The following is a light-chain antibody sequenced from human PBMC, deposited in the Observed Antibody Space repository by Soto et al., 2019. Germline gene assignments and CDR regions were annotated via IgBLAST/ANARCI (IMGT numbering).Light chain of an antibody. J-gene: IGKJ2*01. CDR2: DAS. CDR1: QSINNW. V-gene: IGKV1-5*01. CDR3: QQYSSAYT. Sequence: DIQLTQSPSTLPAFVGDRVTITCRASQSINNWLAWYQQKPGEAPKLLIYDASSLESGVPPRFSGSGSGTEFTLTISSLQPDDFATYYCQQYSSAYTFVQGTK.